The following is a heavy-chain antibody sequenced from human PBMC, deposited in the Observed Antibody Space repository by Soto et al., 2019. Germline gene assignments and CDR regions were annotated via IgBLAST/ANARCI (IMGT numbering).Heavy chain of an antibody. CDR2: MQPSTGRT. CDR3: ARGVSAGVDY. CDR1: GYSFTSLD. Sequence: QVRLVQSGAEVREPGASVKVSCKASGYSFTSLDINWVRQTAEQGLEGMGWMQPSTGRTGYAQKFQGRVTMTRDTSINTAYMELTTLTSDDTAFYYCARGVSAGVDYWGQGTLVTVSA. J-gene: IGHJ4*02. V-gene: IGHV1-8*01. D-gene: IGHD1-26*01.